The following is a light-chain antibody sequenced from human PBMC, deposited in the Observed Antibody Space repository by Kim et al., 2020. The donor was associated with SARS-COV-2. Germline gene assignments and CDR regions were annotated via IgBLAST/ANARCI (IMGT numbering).Light chain of an antibody. V-gene: IGLV3-1*01. CDR2: QDS. J-gene: IGLJ2*01. CDR1: KVGDRY. CDR3: QAWDSSTVV. Sequence: ESPGQTASITCSGDKVGDRYACWYQQKPGQSPVLVIYQDSKRPSGIPERFSGSNSGNTATLTISGTQAMDEADYYCQAWDSSTVVFGGGTQLTVL.